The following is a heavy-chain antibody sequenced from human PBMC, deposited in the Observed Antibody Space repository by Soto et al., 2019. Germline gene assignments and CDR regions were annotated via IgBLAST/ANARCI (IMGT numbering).Heavy chain of an antibody. CDR2: IIPILGIA. CDR3: APWYYDFWSGYPKSVPQYWFDP. V-gene: IGHV1-69*02. D-gene: IGHD3-3*01. CDR1: GGTFSSYT. J-gene: IGHJ5*02. Sequence: QVQLVQSGAEVKKPGSSVKVSCKASGGTFSSYTISWVRQAPGQGLEWMGRIIPILGIANYAQKFQGRVTITADKSTSTAYMELSSLRSEDTAVYYCAPWYYDFWSGYPKSVPQYWFDPWGQGTLVTVSS.